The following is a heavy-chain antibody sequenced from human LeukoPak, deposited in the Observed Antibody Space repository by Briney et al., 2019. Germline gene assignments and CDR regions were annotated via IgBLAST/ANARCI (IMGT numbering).Heavy chain of an antibody. CDR1: GGSISSYY. CDR3: ARYPGLEGAGSKGAFDY. V-gene: IGHV4-59*01. J-gene: IGHJ4*02. CDR2: IYYSGST. D-gene: IGHD3-10*01. Sequence: SETLSLTCTVSGGSISSYYWSWIRQPPGKGLEWIGYIYYSGSTNYNPSLKSRVTISVDMSKNQFSLKLRSVTAADTALYYCARYPGLEGAGSKGAFDYWGQGTLVTVSS.